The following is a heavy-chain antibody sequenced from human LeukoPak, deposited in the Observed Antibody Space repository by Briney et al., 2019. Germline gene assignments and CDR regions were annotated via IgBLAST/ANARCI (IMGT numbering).Heavy chain of an antibody. Sequence: PGGALRLSCAASGFTFSSYWMNWVRQAPGKGLKWVANIKKDGSEKYYVDSVKGRFTISRDNAKNSLYLQMNSLRAADTAVYYCARDQDGGMDVWGQGTTVTVSS. V-gene: IGHV3-7*05. CDR3: ARDQDGGMDV. CDR1: GFTFSSYW. CDR2: IKKDGSEK. J-gene: IGHJ6*02.